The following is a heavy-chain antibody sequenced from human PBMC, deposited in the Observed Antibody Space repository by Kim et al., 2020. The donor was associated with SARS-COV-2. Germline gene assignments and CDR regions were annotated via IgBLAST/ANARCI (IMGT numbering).Heavy chain of an antibody. J-gene: IGHJ3*02. CDR1: GYTFTSYD. CDR3: VRAGLRYFLAFDI. V-gene: IGHV1-8*01. Sequence: ASVKVSCKASGYTFTSYDINWVRQATGQGLEWMGWMNPNSGNTGYAQKFQGRVTMTRNTSISTAYMELSSLRSEDTAVYYCVRAGLRYFLAFDIWGQGTMVTVSS. CDR2: MNPNSGNT. D-gene: IGHD3-9*01.